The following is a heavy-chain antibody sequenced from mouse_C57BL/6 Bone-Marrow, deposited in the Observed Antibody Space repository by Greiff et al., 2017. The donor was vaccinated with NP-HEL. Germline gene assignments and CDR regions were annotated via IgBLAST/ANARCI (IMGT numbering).Heavy chain of an antibody. V-gene: IGHV1-37*01. CDR2: INPYNGDT. Sequence: VQLKESGPELVKPGASVKISCKASGYSFTGYFMNWVKQSHGKSLEWIGRINPYNGDTFYNQKFKGKATLTVDKSSSTAHMELLSLTSEDFAVYYCASSYYYGSSVHYYAMDYWGQGTSVTVSS. CDR1: GYSFTGYF. CDR3: ASSYYYGSSVHYYAMDY. D-gene: IGHD1-1*01. J-gene: IGHJ4*01.